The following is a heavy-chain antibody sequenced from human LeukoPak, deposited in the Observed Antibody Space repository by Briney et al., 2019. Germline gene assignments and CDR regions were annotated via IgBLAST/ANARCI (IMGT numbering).Heavy chain of an antibody. Sequence: PSETLSLTCTVSGGSISSSTYYWGWIRQPPGKGLEWIGSIYYSGSTYYNPSLKSRVTISVDTSKNQFSLKLSSVTAADTAVYYCARDSGTYYGSGDPYYFDYWGQGTLVTVSS. J-gene: IGHJ4*02. CDR1: GGSISSSTYY. CDR3: ARDSGTYYGSGDPYYFDY. V-gene: IGHV4-39*01. CDR2: IYYSGST. D-gene: IGHD3-10*01.